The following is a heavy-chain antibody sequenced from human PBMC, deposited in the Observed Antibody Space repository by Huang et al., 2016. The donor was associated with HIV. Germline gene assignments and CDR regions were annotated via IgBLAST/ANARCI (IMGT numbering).Heavy chain of an antibody. CDR2: SNAGNGNT. CDR3: ARERNNWYLNDAYDI. Sequence: QVHLVQSGAEVKRPGASVRISCKASGYTFTQHGLHWVRQAPGQRLEWMGWSNAGNGNTKFSQKFQGRVTITKDTSADTAYMDVGSLTSEDTAVYYCARERNNWYLNDAYDIWGQGTVVTVSS. D-gene: IGHD1-1*01. V-gene: IGHV1-3*01. CDR1: GYTFTQHG. J-gene: IGHJ3*02.